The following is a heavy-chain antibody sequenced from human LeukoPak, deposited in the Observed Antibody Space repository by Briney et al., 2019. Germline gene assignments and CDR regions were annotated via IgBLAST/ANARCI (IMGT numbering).Heavy chain of an antibody. CDR1: EFSRRTSGMC. J-gene: IGHJ4*02. CDR2: SNWDDDK. Sequence: ESGPTLAHPTPTLTLTCNFSEFSRRTSGMCVSWIRQLPANALEWLEPSNWDDDKYYSASLKTRLTISKDTSKNQLVLRMTNMDAVDTAAYYCVRSPTSSAAADSWGQGTLVTVSS. V-gene: IGHV2-70*01. D-gene: IGHD6-13*01. CDR3: VRSPTSSAAADS.